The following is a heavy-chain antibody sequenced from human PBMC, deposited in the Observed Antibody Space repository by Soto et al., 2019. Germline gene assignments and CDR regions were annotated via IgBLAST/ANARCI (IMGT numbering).Heavy chain of an antibody. J-gene: IGHJ6*02. CDR3: ARAGPRGVIPKGMDV. V-gene: IGHV3-33*01. D-gene: IGHD3-10*01. CDR2: IWYDGSNK. CDR1: GFTFSSYG. Sequence: QVQLVESGGGVVQPGRSLRLSCAASGFTFSSYGMHWVRQAPGKGLEWVAVIWYDGSNKYYADSVKGRFTISRDNSKNTLYLQMNSLRAEDTAVYYCARAGPRGVIPKGMDVWGQGTTVTVSS.